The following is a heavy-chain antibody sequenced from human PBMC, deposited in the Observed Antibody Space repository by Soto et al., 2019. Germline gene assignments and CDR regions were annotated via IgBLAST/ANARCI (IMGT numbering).Heavy chain of an antibody. CDR1: GASVAGGSYY. Sequence: QVQLRESGPGLVKPSQTLSLTCSVSGASVAGGSYYWSWVRQPPGKGLEWIGYIPSRGRPFYNPSLTSRGTISADTSKNQLSLQLTSVTAADTAVYYCARDTYSGYDFGLWGQGTXXXXS. J-gene: IGHJ5*02. CDR2: IPSRGRP. CDR3: ARDTYSGYDFGL. V-gene: IGHV4-30-4*01. D-gene: IGHD5-12*01.